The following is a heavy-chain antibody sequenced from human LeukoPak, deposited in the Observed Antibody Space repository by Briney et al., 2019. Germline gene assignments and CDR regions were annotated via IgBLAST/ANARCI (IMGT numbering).Heavy chain of an antibody. V-gene: IGHV3-7*05. CDR3: AKERGNYFDY. Sequence: PGGSLRLSCAASGFSFSRSWMTWVRQAPGKGLEWVANINQDGSEKYYVDSVKGRFTISRDNAKNSLDLQMSGLRAEDTAVYYCAKERGNYFDYWGQGTLVTVPS. J-gene: IGHJ4*02. D-gene: IGHD3-10*01. CDR2: INQDGSEK. CDR1: GFSFSRSW.